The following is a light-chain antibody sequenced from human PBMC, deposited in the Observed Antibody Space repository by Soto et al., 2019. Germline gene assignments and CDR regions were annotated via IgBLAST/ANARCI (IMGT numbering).Light chain of an antibody. CDR3: QSYDGGLSANYV. V-gene: IGLV1-40*01. CDR1: SSNIGATYD. Sequence: QSVLTQPPSVSGAPGQRVTISCTGGSSNIGATYDVQWYQQLPGTDPKLLIYGNSNRPSGVPDRFSGSKSGTSASLAITGLQADDEADYYCQSYDGGLSANYVLGTGTKLTVL. CDR2: GNS. J-gene: IGLJ1*01.